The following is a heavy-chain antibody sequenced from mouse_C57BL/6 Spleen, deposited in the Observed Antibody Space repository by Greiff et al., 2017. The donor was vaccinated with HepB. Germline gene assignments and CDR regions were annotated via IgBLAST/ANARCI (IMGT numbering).Heavy chain of an antibody. V-gene: IGHV1-82*01. D-gene: IGHD1-1*01. CDR3: ARDYGSSYGAY. CDR2: IYPGDEDI. CDR1: GFAFSSYW. Sequence: VQLVESGPGLVKPGASLKISCEASGFAFSSYWMYWVHQRPGKGLEWIARIYPGDEDINYNGKFKGKVTLTADNSSSTAYMQLSSLTSEDSAVYFCARDYGSSYGAYWGQGTLVTVSA. J-gene: IGHJ3*01.